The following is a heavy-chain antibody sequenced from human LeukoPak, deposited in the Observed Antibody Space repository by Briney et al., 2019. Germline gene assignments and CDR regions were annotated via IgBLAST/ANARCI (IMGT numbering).Heavy chain of an antibody. V-gene: IGHV1-8*01. CDR1: GYTFTSYD. Sequence: ASVKVSCKASGYTFTSYDINWVRQATGQGLEWVGWMNPNSGNTGYAQKFQGRVTMTRNTSISTAYMELSSLRSEDTAVYYCARTRIAARYFDYWGQGTLVTVSS. J-gene: IGHJ4*02. D-gene: IGHD6-6*01. CDR3: ARTRIAARYFDY. CDR2: MNPNSGNT.